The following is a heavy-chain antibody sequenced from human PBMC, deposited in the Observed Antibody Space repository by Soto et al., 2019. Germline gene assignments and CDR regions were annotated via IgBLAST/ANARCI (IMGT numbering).Heavy chain of an antibody. CDR1: GGSVSSSSYY. CDR2: SYSSGST. V-gene: IGHV4-39*02. CDR3: AALTALAGPFDY. J-gene: IGHJ4*02. Sequence: SETLSLTCTVSGGSVSSSSYYWCWIRQPPGKGLEWIGTSYSSGSTYYNPSLKSRVTVFVDTSRNHFSLKLNSVTAADTAVYHCAALTALAGPFDYWGQGTLVTVS. D-gene: IGHD5-18*01.